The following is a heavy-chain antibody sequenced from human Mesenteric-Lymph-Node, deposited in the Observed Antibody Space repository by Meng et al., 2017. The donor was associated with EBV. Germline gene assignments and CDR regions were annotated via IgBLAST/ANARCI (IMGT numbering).Heavy chain of an antibody. V-gene: IGHV3-11*01. CDR3: AREYVTMIVAGGFDY. CDR2: ISSSGSTI. CDR1: GFTFSDYY. D-gene: IGHD3-22*01. Sequence: VERVELGGGVVKPGGSLRLSCAASGFTFSDYYMSWIRQAPGKGLEWVSYISSSGSTIYYADSVKGRFTISRDNAKNSLYLQMNSLRAEDTAVYYCAREYVTMIVAGGFDYWGQGTLVTVSS. J-gene: IGHJ4*02.